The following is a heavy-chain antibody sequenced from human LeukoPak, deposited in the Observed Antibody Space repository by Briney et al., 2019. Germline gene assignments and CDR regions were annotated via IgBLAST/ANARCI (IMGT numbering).Heavy chain of an antibody. CDR1: GFTFSRYS. Sequence: GGSLRLSCAASGFTFSRYSMIWVRQAPGKGLEWVSSMSSSGLIYYGDSVKGRFTVSRDNAKRSLYLQMNSLRADDTAVYYCAREFDGSASGAGYWGQGTLVTVSS. V-gene: IGHV3-21*01. CDR3: AREFDGSASGAGY. D-gene: IGHD1-26*01. CDR2: MSSSGLI. J-gene: IGHJ4*02.